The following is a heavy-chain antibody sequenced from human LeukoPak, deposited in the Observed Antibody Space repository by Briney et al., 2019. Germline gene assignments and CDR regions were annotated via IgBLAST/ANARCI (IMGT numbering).Heavy chain of an antibody. Sequence: GASVKVSCKASGYTFTSYGISWVRQAPGQGLEWMGWISAYNGNTNYAQKLQGRVTMTTDTSTSTAYMELRSLRSEDTAVYYCARSKRAYYDILRGGMDVWGKGTTVTVSS. CDR3: ARSKRAYYDILRGGMDV. CDR2: ISAYNGNT. CDR1: GYTFTSYG. J-gene: IGHJ6*04. V-gene: IGHV1-18*04. D-gene: IGHD3-9*01.